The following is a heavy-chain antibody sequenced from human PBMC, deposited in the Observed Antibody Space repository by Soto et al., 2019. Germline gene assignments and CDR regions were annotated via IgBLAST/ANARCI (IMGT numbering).Heavy chain of an antibody. CDR1: GGTFSRHA. CDR2: IIPIFGTA. V-gene: IGHV1-69*01. J-gene: IGHJ4*02. D-gene: IGHD3-22*01. Sequence: QVQLVQSGAEVRKPGSSVKVSCKASGGTFSRHAISWVRQAPGQGLEWMGGIIPIFGTANHAQKFQGRVTIIADESTSTAYMELSSLRSEDTAIYYCARGWGSYTSDYYYAYWGQGTLVIVSS. CDR3: ARGWGSYTSDYYYAY.